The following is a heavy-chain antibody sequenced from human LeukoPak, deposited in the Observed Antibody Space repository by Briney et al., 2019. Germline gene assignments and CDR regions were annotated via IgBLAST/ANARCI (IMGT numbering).Heavy chain of an antibody. Sequence: GGSLRLSCTTSGFTFADFPVSWVRQAPGRGLEWVGFIRRKAYGGTTDYAASVKGRFTISRDDSKSIAYLQINSLKTEDTAVYYCSRVLPSGWRPLCFDSWGQGTLVTVSS. CDR2: IRRKAYGGTT. D-gene: IGHD2-15*01. V-gene: IGHV3-49*04. CDR1: GFTFADFP. CDR3: SRVLPSGWRPLCFDS. J-gene: IGHJ4*02.